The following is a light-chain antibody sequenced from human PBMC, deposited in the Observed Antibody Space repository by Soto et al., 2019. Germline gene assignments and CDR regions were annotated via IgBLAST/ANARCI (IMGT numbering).Light chain of an antibody. J-gene: IGLJ3*02. CDR1: SSDVGGYNY. CDR2: GVH. CDR3: SSYGGNDWV. V-gene: IGLV2-8*01. Sequence: QSALTQPPSASGSLGQSVTFSCTGTSSDVGGYNYVSWYQQHPGKAPKLIIYGVHKRPSGVPDRFSGSKSGNTASLTVSGLQAEDEADYHCSSYGGNDWVFGGGTKLTVL.